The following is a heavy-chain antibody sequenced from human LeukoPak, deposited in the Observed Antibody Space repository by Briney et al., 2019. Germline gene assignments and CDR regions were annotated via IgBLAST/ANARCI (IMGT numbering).Heavy chain of an antibody. CDR1: GGSISSSSYY. Sequence: PSETLSLTCTVSGGSISSSSYYWGWIRQPPGKGLEWIGSIYYSGSTYYNPSLKSRVTISVDTSKNQFSLKLSSVTAADTAVYYCARQGGGPLRAGNYWGQGTLVTVSS. V-gene: IGHV4-39*01. CDR3: ARQGGGPLRAGNY. J-gene: IGHJ4*02. CDR2: IYYSGST. D-gene: IGHD1-26*01.